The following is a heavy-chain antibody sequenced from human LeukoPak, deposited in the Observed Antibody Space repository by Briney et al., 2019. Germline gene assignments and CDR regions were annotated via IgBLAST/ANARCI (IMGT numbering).Heavy chain of an antibody. Sequence: ASVKVSCKASGYSFTSNYIHWVRQAPGQGLEWMGMIYSRDGSTSYAQRFQDRVTVTRDTSTSTVHMELSGLRSEDTAVYYCARDQEGFDYWGQGTLVTVSS. CDR3: ARDQEGFDY. J-gene: IGHJ4*02. CDR1: GYSFTSNY. V-gene: IGHV1-46*01. CDR2: IYSRDGST.